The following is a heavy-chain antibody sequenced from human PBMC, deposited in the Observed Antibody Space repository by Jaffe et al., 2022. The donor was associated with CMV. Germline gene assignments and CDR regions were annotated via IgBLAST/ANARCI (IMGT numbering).Heavy chain of an antibody. J-gene: IGHJ4*02. CDR3: AGGYTKWLVHY. D-gene: IGHD5-12*01. V-gene: IGHV4-59*01. CDR2: IYYSGST. CDR1: GGSISSYY. Sequence: QVQLQESGPGLVKPSETLSLTCTVSGGSISSYYWSWIRQPPGKGLEWIGYIYYSGSTNYNPSLKSRVTISVDTSKNQFSLKLSSVTAADTAVYYCAGGYTKWLVHYWGQGTLVTVSS.